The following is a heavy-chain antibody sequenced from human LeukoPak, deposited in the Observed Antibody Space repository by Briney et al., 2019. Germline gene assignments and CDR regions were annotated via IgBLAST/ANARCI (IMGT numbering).Heavy chain of an antibody. CDR1: RFTFSNYA. Sequence: GGSLRLSCAASRFTFSNYAMSWVRQAPGKGLEWVSAISGSGGSTYYADSVKGRFTISRDNSKNTLYLQMNSLRAEDTAVYYCAKVNNYYDSSGYSDYRGQGTLVTVSS. J-gene: IGHJ4*02. CDR3: AKVNNYYDSSGYSDY. V-gene: IGHV3-23*01. D-gene: IGHD3-22*01. CDR2: ISGSGGST.